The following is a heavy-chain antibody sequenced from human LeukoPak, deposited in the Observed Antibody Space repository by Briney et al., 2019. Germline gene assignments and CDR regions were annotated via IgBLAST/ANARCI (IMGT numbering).Heavy chain of an antibody. CDR3: ARSPDYGAFPVSGAFDI. V-gene: IGHV4-30-2*01. CDR2: IYYNGST. J-gene: IGHJ3*02. Sequence: SQTLSLTCAVSGDSIRRGDYSWRWIRQPPGKGLEWIGYIYYNGSTYYNSSLNSRVTMSVDRSKFQFSLQLRSVTAADTAMYYCARSPDYGAFPVSGAFDIWGQGTMVTVSS. CDR1: GDSIRRGDYS. D-gene: IGHD4-17*01.